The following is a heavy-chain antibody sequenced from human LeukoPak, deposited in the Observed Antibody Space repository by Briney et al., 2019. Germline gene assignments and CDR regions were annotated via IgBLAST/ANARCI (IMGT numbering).Heavy chain of an antibody. D-gene: IGHD3-10*01. J-gene: IGHJ4*02. CDR2: ISYDGSNK. CDR3: AKGYGSGSYSVDY. Sequence: PGRSLRLSCAASGXTFSNYGMHWVRQAPGKGLEWVAFISYDGSNKYYADSVKGRFTISRDNSKNTLYLQMNSLRAEDTAVYYCAKGYGSGSYSVDYWGQGTLVTVSS. V-gene: IGHV3-30*18. CDR1: GXTFSNYG.